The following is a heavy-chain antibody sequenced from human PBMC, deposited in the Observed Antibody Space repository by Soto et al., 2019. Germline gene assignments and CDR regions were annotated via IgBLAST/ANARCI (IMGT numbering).Heavy chain of an antibody. CDR1: GGTFSSYA. V-gene: IGHV1-69*01. CDR2: IISIFGIA. D-gene: IGHD6-6*01. CDR3: ASGRLSSSRFDY. Sequence: QVQLVQSGAEVKKPGSSVKVSCKASGGTFSSYAISWVRQAPGQGLEWMGGIISIFGIANYAHKCQGRVTVTADESTSTAYMELSILRYEDTAVYYGASGRLSSSRFDYWCEGTIVTVSS. J-gene: IGHJ4*02.